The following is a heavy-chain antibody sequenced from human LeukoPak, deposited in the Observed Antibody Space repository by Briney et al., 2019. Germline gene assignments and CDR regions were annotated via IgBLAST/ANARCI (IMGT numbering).Heavy chain of an antibody. CDR2: IYYSGYT. V-gene: IGHV4-59*08. D-gene: IGHD2-15*01. CDR1: GGSTSSNY. Sequence: SETLSLTCTVSGGSTSSNYWSWIRQPPGKGLEWIGYIYYSGYTNYNPSLKSRVTMSVDTSKNQFSLKLTSVTAADTAVYYCATLRYCSGGSCFPKYFQHWGQGTLVTVSS. J-gene: IGHJ1*01. CDR3: ATLRYCSGGSCFPKYFQH.